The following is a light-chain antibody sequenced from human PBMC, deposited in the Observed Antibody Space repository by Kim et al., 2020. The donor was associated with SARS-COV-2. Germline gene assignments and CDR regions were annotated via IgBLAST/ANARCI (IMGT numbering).Light chain of an antibody. CDR1: SLRSYY. CDR2: GKN. J-gene: IGLJ3*02. V-gene: IGLV3-19*01. Sequence: SSELTQDPAVSVALGQTVRITCQGDSLRSYYASWYQQKPGRAPVLVIYGKNSRPSGIPDRFSGSSSGNTASLTITGAQAADEADYYCNSRDSSGAPWVFGGGTQLTVL. CDR3: NSRDSSGAPWV.